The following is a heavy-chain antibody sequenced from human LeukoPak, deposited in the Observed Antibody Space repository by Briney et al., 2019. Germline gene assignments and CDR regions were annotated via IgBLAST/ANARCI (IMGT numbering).Heavy chain of an antibody. Sequence: GGSLRLSCAASGFTFSSYWMSWVRLAPGKGLEWVANIKGDGSEKWYADSVKGRFTISRDNAQNSVHLQMNSLRAEDTAVYHCARDEYRSRWLHPWGQGTLVTVAS. D-gene: IGHD5-24*01. CDR1: GFTFSSYW. CDR2: IKGDGSEK. CDR3: ARDEYRSRWLHP. J-gene: IGHJ5*02. V-gene: IGHV3-7*01.